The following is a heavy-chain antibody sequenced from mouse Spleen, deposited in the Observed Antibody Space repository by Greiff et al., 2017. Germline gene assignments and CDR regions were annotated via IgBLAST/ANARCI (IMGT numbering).Heavy chain of an antibody. CDR3: AIQTSIPDFDY. CDR2: IHPSDSDT. D-gene: IGHD2-3*01. Sequence: QVQLKQPGAELVKPGASVKVSCKASGYTFTSYWMHWVKQRPGQGLEWIGRIHPSDSDTNYNQKFKGKATLTVDKSSSTAYMQLSSLTSEDSAVYYCAIQTSIPDFDYWGQGTTLTVSS. J-gene: IGHJ2*01. CDR1: GYTFTSYW. V-gene: IGHV1-74*01.